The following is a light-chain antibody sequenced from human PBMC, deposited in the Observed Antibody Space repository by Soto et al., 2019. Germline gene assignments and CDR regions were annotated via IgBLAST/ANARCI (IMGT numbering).Light chain of an antibody. CDR2: DAS. CDR1: QSVSRSN. J-gene: IGKJ1*01. Sequence: EIVLTQSPDTLSLSPGERATVSCRASQSVSRSNLAWYQQKPGLAPRLLIYDASSRATGIPDRFSGSGSGTEFTLTISSLQSEDFAVYYCQHYNNWPPWTFGQGTKVDIK. V-gene: IGKV3D-15*01. CDR3: QHYNNWPPWT.